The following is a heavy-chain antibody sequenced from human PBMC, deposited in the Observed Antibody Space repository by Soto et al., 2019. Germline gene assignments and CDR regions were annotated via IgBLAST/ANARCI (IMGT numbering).Heavy chain of an antibody. CDR3: TTHYYDSSGYYYALDY. CDR1: GVTFSNAW. CDR2: IKSKTDGGTT. Sequence: PGGSLRLSCAASGVTFSNAWMNWVRQAPGKGLEWVGRIKSKTDGGTTDYAAPVKGRFTISRDDSKNTLYLQMNSLKTEDTAVYYCTTHYYDSSGYYYALDYWGQGTLVTVSS. J-gene: IGHJ4*02. V-gene: IGHV3-15*07. D-gene: IGHD3-22*01.